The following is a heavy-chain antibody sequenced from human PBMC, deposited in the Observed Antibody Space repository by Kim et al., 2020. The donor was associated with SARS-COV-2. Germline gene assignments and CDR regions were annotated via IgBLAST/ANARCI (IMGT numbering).Heavy chain of an antibody. Sequence: GGSLRLSCAASGFTFSSYSMNWVRQAPGKGLEWVSYISSSSSTIYYADSVKGRFTISRDNAKNSLYLQMNSLRAEDTAVYYCASPAYGSGSYGLGYWGQGTLVTVSS. D-gene: IGHD3-10*01. CDR1: GFTFSSYS. CDR3: ASPAYGSGSYGLGY. CDR2: ISSSSSTI. J-gene: IGHJ4*02. V-gene: IGHV3-48*04.